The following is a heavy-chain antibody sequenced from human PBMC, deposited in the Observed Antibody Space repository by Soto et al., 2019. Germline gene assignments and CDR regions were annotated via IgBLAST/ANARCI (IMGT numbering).Heavy chain of an antibody. CDR2: ISWNSGSI. J-gene: IGHJ4*02. D-gene: IGHD6-19*01. CDR3: AKDKGRGSSGWTRNSPDY. CDR1: GFTFDDYA. Sequence: GGSLRLSCAASGFTFDDYAMHWVRQAPGKGLEWVSGISWNSGSIGYADSVKGRFTISRDNAKNSLYLQMNSLRAEDTALYYCAKDKGRGSSGWTRNSPDYWGQGTLVTVSS. V-gene: IGHV3-9*01.